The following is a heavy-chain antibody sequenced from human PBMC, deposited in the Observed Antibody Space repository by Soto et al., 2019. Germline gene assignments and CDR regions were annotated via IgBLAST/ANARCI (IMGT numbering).Heavy chain of an antibody. CDR1: GGPFSRGGCY. Sequence: SETLSLTCTVCGGPFSRGGCYWSWIRQHPGKGLECIGYILYTGSTYYNPTLKSRVTMSVDPSKRHFSLNLSSLTAADPAVYYCARAYTVNYLVYSEDWCQGPLVTV. D-gene: IGHD3-16*01. CDR3: ARAYTVNYLVYSED. V-gene: IGHV4-31*03. J-gene: IGHJ4*02. CDR2: ILYTGST.